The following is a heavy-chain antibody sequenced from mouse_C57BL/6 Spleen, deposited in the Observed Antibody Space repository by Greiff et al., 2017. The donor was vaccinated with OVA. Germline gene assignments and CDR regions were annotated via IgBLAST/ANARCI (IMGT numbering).Heavy chain of an antibody. V-gene: IGHV1-15*01. Sequence: VQLQQSGAELVRPGASVTLSCKASGYTFTDYEMHWVKQTPVHGLEWIGAIDPETGGTAYNQKFKGKAILTADKSSSTAYMELRSLTSEDSAVYYCTRSTTVVATRYYFDYWGQGTTLTVSS. CDR3: TRSTTVVATRYYFDY. D-gene: IGHD1-1*01. CDR2: IDPETGGT. CDR1: GYTFTDYE. J-gene: IGHJ2*01.